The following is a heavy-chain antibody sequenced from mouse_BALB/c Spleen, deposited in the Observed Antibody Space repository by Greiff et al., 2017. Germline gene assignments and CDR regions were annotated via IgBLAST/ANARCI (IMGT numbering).Heavy chain of an antibody. Sequence: EVKLVESGGGLVQPGGSRKLSCAASGFTFSSFGMHWVRQAPEKGLEWVAYISSGSSTNYHADTVKGRFTISRDNPKNTLFLQMTSLRSEDTAMYYCARSGSTKYAIDYWGQGTSVTVSS. CDR1: GFTFSSFG. CDR3: ARSGSTKYAIDY. D-gene: IGHD2-14*01. V-gene: IGHV5-17*02. J-gene: IGHJ4*01. CDR2: ISSGSSTN.